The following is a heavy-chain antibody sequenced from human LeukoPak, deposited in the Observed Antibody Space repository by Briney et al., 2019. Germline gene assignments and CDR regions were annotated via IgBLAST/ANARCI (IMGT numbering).Heavy chain of an antibody. CDR2: INPNSGGT. Sequence: ASVKVSCKASGYTFTGYYMHWVRQAPGQGLEWMGWINPNSGGTNYAQKFQGWVTMTRDTSISTAYMELSRLRSDDTAVYYCARGSYSSSWSFDYSGQGTLVTVSS. V-gene: IGHV1-2*04. CDR3: ARGSYSSSWSFDY. D-gene: IGHD6-13*01. J-gene: IGHJ4*02. CDR1: GYTFTGYY.